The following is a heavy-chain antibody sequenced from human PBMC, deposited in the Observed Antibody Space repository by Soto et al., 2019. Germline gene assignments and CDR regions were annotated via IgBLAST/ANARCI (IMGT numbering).Heavy chain of an antibody. D-gene: IGHD6-13*01. V-gene: IGHV3-23*01. CDR1: GFTFSSYA. CDR3: ATPRPQQLDPHDAFDI. Sequence: EVQLLESGGGLVQPGGSLRLSCAASGFTFSSYAMSWVRQAPGKGLEWVSAISGSGGSTYYADSVKGRFTISRDNSKNTLYLQMNSLRAEDTAVYYCATPRPQQLDPHDAFDIWGQGTMVTVSS. J-gene: IGHJ3*02. CDR2: ISGSGGST.